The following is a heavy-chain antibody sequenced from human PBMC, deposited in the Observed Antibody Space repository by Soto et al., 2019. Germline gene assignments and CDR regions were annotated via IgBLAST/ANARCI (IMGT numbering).Heavy chain of an antibody. CDR3: VRGRSDSLMDV. CDR2: ISSSRTTI. D-gene: IGHD2-15*01. J-gene: IGHJ6*02. V-gene: IGHV3-48*02. Sequence: EVNLVESGGDVVQPGGSLRLSCAGSGFILNSFSMNWVRQAPGKGLEWVSYISSSRTTIYYADSVRGRFTISRDDAKNSLSLQMNSLRDDDTAVYYCVRGRSDSLMDVWGQGTTVTVSS. CDR1: GFILNSFS.